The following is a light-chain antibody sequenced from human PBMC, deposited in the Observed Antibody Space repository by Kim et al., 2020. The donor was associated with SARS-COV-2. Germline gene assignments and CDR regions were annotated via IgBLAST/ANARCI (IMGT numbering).Light chain of an antibody. V-gene: IGLV10-54*01. CDR2: RNN. CDR3: SAWDSSLSAWV. J-gene: IGLJ3*02. Sequence: QTATLTCIGKSNNVGAQGAAWLQQHQGHPPKLLFYRNNNRPSGISERLSASRSGNTDSLTITALQPEDEADYYCSAWDSSLSAWVLGGGTQLTVL. CDR1: SNNVGAQG.